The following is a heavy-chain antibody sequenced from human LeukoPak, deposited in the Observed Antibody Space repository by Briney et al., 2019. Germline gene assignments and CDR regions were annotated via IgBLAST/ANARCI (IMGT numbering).Heavy chain of an antibody. CDR1: GFTFDDYV. CDR2: ISWNSGSI. D-gene: IGHD3-22*01. CDR3: AKDYLNYYDSSGYYFDY. V-gene: IGHV3-9*01. J-gene: IGHJ4*02. Sequence: GGSLRLSCAASGFTFDDYVMHWVRQAPGKGLEWVSGISWNSGSIGYADSVKGRFTISRGNAKNSLYLQMNSLRAEDTALYYCAKDYLNYYDSSGYYFDYWGQGTLVTVSS.